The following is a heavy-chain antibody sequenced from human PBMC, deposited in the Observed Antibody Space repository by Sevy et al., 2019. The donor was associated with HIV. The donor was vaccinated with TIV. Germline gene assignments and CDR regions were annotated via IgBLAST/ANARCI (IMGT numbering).Heavy chain of an antibody. CDR3: ASDRTSLFVLRFFEWLNIDH. J-gene: IGHJ4*02. V-gene: IGHV3-7*01. Sequence: GGSLRLSCAASGFTFSNYWMSWVRQAPGKGLEWVANIKEDGSEKYYVDSVKGRFTISSDNAKNSLYLQMNSLRAEDTAVYYCASDRTSLFVLRFFEWLNIDHWGQGTLVTVSS. D-gene: IGHD3-3*01. CDR1: GFTFSNYW. CDR2: IKEDGSEK.